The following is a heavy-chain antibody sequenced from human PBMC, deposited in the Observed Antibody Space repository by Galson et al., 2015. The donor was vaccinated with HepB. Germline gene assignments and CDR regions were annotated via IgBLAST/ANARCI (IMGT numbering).Heavy chain of an antibody. J-gene: IGHJ6*02. Sequence: SLRLSCAASGFTFNSYWIHWVRQVPGTGLVWVSRINSDGNTISYADSVKGRFTISRDNAKNTLYLQMNSLRAEDTAVYYCATSVWSVRHYYYYGMDVWGQGTTATVSS. CDR2: INSDGNTI. CDR1: GFTFNSYW. V-gene: IGHV3-74*01. CDR3: ATSVWSVRHYYYYGMDV. D-gene: IGHD3-10*01.